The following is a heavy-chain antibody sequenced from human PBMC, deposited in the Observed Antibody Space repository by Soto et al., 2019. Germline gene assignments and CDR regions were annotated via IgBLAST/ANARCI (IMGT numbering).Heavy chain of an antibody. D-gene: IGHD7-27*01. J-gene: IGHJ4*02. CDR2: IYYSGST. CDR3: ARRWGRTFDY. V-gene: IGHV4-59*08. Sequence: SETLSLTCAVYGGSFSGYYWSWIRQPPGKGLEWIGYIYYSGSTNYNPSLKSRVTISVDTSKNQFSLKLSSVTAADTAVYYCARRWGRTFDYWGQGTLVTVSS. CDR1: GGSFSGYY.